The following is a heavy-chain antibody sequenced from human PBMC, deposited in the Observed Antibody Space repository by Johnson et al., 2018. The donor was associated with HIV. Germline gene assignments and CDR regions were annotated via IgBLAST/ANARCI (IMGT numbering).Heavy chain of an antibody. D-gene: IGHD6-19*01. Sequence: VQLVESGGGLVKPGESLRLSCAASGFTFSSYAMSWVRQAPGKGLEWVSAISGSGGSTYYADSVKGRFTISRDNSKNTLYLQMNSLRVEGTAFYDCVSVLRMPFSSDWKAFHIWGQGTLVRVSS. J-gene: IGHJ3*02. CDR3: VSVLRMPFSSDWKAFHI. V-gene: IGHV3-23*04. CDR2: ISGSGGST. CDR1: GFTFSSYA.